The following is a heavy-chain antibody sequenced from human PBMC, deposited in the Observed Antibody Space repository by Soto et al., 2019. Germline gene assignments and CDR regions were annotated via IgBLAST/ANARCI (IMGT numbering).Heavy chain of an antibody. V-gene: IGHV3-23*01. CDR2: ISGSGGST. Sequence: PGGSLRLSCAASGFTFSSYAMSWVRQAPGKGLEWVSAISGSGGSTYYADSVKGRFTISRDNSKNTLYLQMNSLRAEDTAVYYCAKDLLIYDFWSGYSCMDVWGQGTTVTVSS. D-gene: IGHD3-3*01. CDR1: GFTFSSYA. J-gene: IGHJ6*02. CDR3: AKDLLIYDFWSGYSCMDV.